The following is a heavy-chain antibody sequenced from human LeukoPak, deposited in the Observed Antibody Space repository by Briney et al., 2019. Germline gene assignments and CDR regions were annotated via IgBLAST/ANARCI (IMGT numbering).Heavy chain of an antibody. J-gene: IGHJ4*02. V-gene: IGHV4-59*01. CDR1: GVSISSYY. Sequence: SETLSLTCTVSGVSISSYYWSWIRQPPGKGLEWIGYSYHSGSTNYNPSLKSRVTISVDTSKNQFSLKLSSVTAADTAVYYCARDLGYSSGWYDYWGQGALVTVSS. D-gene: IGHD6-19*01. CDR3: ARDLGYSSGWYDY. CDR2: SYHSGST.